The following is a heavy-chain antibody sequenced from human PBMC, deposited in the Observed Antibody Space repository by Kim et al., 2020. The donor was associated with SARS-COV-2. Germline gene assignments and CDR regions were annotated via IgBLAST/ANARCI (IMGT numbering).Heavy chain of an antibody. CDR3: ARDAIVVVVAGRSPFDY. Sequence: ASVKVSCKASGYTFTSYGISWERQAPGQGLEWMGWISAYNGNTNYAQKLQGRVTMNTDTSTSTAYMELRSLRSDDTAVYYCARDAIVVVVAGRSPFDYWGQGTLVTVSS. CDR2: ISAYNGNT. V-gene: IGHV1-18*01. CDR1: GYTFTSYG. J-gene: IGHJ4*02. D-gene: IGHD2-15*01.